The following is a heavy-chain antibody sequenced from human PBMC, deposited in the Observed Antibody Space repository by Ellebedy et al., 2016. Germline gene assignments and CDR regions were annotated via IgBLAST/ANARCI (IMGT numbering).Heavy chain of an antibody. CDR1: GFTFSSYA. CDR3: ARAPAALTDYYYYMDV. J-gene: IGHJ6*03. CDR2: ITATGGST. D-gene: IGHD2-8*01. Sequence: GGSLRLXXGDSGFTFSSYAMSWVRQAPGKGLEWISAITATGGSTYYVASVKGRFTISRDNPKSILYLQMNSLRAEDTAIYYCARAPAALTDYYYYMDVWGKGTAVTVSS. V-gene: IGHV3-23*01.